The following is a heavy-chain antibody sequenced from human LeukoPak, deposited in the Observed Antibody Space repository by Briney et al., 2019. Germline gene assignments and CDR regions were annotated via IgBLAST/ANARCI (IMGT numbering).Heavy chain of an antibody. V-gene: IGHV5-51*01. CDR3: ARHGSNSNSHARCYYNAMDV. CDR1: GYNFNTYW. D-gene: IGHD2/OR15-2a*01. Sequence: NAGESLKISCKASGYNFNTYWIGWVRQMPRKGLEWMGIIYPGDSETRYSPSFQGQVTISADKSISTAYLSWSSLEASDTAMYYCARHGSNSNSHARCYYNAMDVWGQGTTVTVSS. J-gene: IGHJ6*02. CDR2: IYPGDSET.